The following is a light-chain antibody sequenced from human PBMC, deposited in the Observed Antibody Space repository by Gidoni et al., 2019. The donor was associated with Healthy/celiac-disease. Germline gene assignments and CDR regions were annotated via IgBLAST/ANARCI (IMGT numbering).Light chain of an antibody. J-gene: IGKJ2*01. CDR2: WAS. CDR1: KSVLYSSNNKNY. V-gene: IGKV4-1*01. Sequence: DIVMTQSPDSLAVSLGERATINCKSSKSVLYSSNNKNYLAWYQQKPGQPPKLLIYWASPRESGVPDRFSRSGSGTDFTLTSSSLQAEDVAVYYCQPYYSTPYTFXXXTKLEI. CDR3: QPYYSTPYT.